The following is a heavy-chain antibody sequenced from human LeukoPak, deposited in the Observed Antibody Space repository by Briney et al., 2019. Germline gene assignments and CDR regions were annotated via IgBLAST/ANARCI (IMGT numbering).Heavy chain of an antibody. V-gene: IGHV3-21*01. CDR2: ISSSSSSYI. Sequence: SGGSLRLSCAASGFTFSSYSMNWVRQAPGKGLEWVSSISSSSSSYIYYADSVKGRFTISRDNAKNSLYLQMNSLRAEDTAVYYCARVTDLGYCSGGSCSFDYGMDVWGQGTTVTVSS. J-gene: IGHJ6*02. CDR1: GFTFSSYS. CDR3: ARVTDLGYCSGGSCSFDYGMDV. D-gene: IGHD2-15*01.